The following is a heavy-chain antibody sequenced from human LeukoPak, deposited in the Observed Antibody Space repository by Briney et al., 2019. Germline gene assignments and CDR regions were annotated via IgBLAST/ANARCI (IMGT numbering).Heavy chain of an antibody. J-gene: IGHJ4*02. CDR2: IYHSGST. D-gene: IGHD5-24*01. Sequence: SQTLSLTCTVSGGSVSSYYWSWIRQPPGQGLEWIGYIYHSGSTYYNPSLKSRVTISLETSKNQLSLRLSSVTAADTAVYYCVRQSRDGYNHYFDYWGQGTLVTVSS. CDR1: GGSVSSYY. CDR3: VRQSRDGYNHYFDY. V-gene: IGHV4-59*08.